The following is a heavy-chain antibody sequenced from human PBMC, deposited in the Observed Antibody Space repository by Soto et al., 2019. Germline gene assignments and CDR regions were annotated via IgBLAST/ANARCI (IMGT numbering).Heavy chain of an antibody. J-gene: IGHJ6*02. V-gene: IGHV1-2*02. CDR2: INPNSGGT. D-gene: IGHD5-12*01. Sequence: ASVKVSCKASGYTFTDYYVRWVRQAPGQGLEWMGWINPNSGGTKTAQKFQGRVTVARDTSISTAYMDLSRLRSDDTAVYYCAKDTEMAKIRDYYYGMDVWGQGTTVTVSS. CDR1: GYTFTDYY. CDR3: AKDTEMAKIRDYYYGMDV.